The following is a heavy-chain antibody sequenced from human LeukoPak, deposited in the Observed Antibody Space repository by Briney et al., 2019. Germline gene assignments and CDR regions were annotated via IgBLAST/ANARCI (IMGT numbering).Heavy chain of an antibody. J-gene: IGHJ4*02. CDR2: IYYSGST. Sequence: SETLSLTCTVSGGSISSGDYYWSWIRQPPGKGLEWIGYIYYSGSTYYNPSLKSRVTISVDTSKNQFSLKLSSVTAADTAVYYCARGPITMIVVVPGYFDYWGQGTLVTVSS. CDR3: ARGPITMIVVVPGYFDY. CDR1: GGSISSGDYY. D-gene: IGHD3-22*01. V-gene: IGHV4-30-4*01.